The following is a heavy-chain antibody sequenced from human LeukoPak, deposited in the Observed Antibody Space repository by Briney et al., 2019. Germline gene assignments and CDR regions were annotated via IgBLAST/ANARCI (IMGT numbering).Heavy chain of an antibody. CDR2: IYPGDSDT. V-gene: IGHV5-51*01. CDR3: ARGMTSFDY. D-gene: IGHD1-14*01. J-gene: IGHJ4*02. CDR1: GYSFTNYW. Sequence: HGESLKISCKGSGYSFTNYWIAWVRQTPGKGREWMGIIYPGDSDTRYSPSFQGQVTIPADKSFSTAYLQWSSLKASDTAIYYCARGMTSFDYWAQGTLVTVSS.